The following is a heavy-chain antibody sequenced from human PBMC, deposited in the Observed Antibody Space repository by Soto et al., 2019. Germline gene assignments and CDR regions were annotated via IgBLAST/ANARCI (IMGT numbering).Heavy chain of an antibody. CDR2: VNPSDGTT. V-gene: IGHV1-46*03. D-gene: IGHD3-3*01. Sequence: ASVKVSCKASGGTFSSYAISWVRQAPGQGLEWVGIVNPSDGTTSYAQRFQGRVTMTRDTSTSTVYMELSSLRSEDTAVYYCTRSITRFLEWLFDYWGQGTLVTVSS. J-gene: IGHJ4*02. CDR1: GGTFSSYA. CDR3: TRSITRFLEWLFDY.